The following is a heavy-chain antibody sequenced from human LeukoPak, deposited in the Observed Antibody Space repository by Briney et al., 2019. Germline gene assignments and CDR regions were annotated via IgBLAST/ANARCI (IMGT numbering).Heavy chain of an antibody. CDR1: GGSISSSSYY. D-gene: IGHD2-2*01. CDR3: ARQLGDCSSTSCYADKVDY. CDR2: IYYSGST. Sequence: SETLSLTCTVSGGSISSSSYYWGWIRQPPGKGLEWIGSIYYSGSTYYNPSLKSRVTISVDTSKNQFSLKLSSVTAADTAVYYCARQLGDCSSTSCYADKVDYWVQGTLVTVSS. J-gene: IGHJ4*02. V-gene: IGHV4-39*01.